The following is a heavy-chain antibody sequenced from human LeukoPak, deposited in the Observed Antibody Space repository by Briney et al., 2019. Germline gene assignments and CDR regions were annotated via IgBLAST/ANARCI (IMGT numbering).Heavy chain of an antibody. CDR1: GFTFSSYA. Sequence: GGSLRLSCAASGFTFSSYAMSWVRQAPGKGLEWVSAISGSGGSTYYADSVKGRFTISRDNSKNTLYLQMNSLRAEDTAVYYCARVAVKYSSSWYDYWGQGTLVTVSS. CDR2: ISGSGGST. J-gene: IGHJ4*02. D-gene: IGHD6-13*01. V-gene: IGHV3-23*01. CDR3: ARVAVKYSSSWYDY.